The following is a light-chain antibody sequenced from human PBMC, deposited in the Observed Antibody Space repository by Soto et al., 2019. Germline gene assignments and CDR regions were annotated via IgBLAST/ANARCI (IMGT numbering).Light chain of an antibody. CDR1: QGIGNY. V-gene: IGKV1-33*01. CDR3: QQYGDLPLT. Sequence: DIQMTQSPSSLSASVGDRVTITCQASQGIGNYLTWYQQRLGKAPKLLIYDASTLETGVPSRFSGSGSGTDFTFTISSLQPEDFATYFCQQYGDLPLTFGGGTKVDIK. J-gene: IGKJ4*01. CDR2: DAS.